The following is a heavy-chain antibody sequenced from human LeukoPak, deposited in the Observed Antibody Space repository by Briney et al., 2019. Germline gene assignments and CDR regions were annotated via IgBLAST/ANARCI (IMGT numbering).Heavy chain of an antibody. CDR2: IFYSGST. V-gene: IGHV4-39*01. CDR3: ARHRYYYASGGWENYYYMDA. Sequence: SETLSLTCTVSGGSLSSSTYYWGWIRQSPGKGLEWIGSIFYSGSTSYNPSLKSRVTISVDTSKNQFSLNLSSVTAADTAVYYCARHRYYYASGGWENYYYMDAWGKGTTVAISS. J-gene: IGHJ6*03. CDR1: GGSLSSSTYY. D-gene: IGHD3-22*01.